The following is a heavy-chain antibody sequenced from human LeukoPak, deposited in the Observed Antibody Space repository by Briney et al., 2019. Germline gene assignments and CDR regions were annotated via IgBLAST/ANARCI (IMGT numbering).Heavy chain of an antibody. CDR3: AKGLIAAAGTGEYFQH. CDR1: GFTFSSYG. D-gene: IGHD6-13*01. V-gene: IGHV3-30*18. J-gene: IGHJ1*01. Sequence: PGGSLRLSCATSGFTFSSYGMHWVRQAPGKGLEWVAVISYDGSNKYYADSVKGRFTISRDNSKNTLYLQMSSLRAEDTAVYYCAKGLIAAAGTGEYFQHWGQGTLVTVSS. CDR2: ISYDGSNK.